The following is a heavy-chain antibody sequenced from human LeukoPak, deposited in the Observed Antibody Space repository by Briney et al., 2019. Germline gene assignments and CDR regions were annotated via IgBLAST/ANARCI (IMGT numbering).Heavy chain of an antibody. Sequence: PSETLSLTCTVSGGSISTSSNHWGWIRQSPGKGLEWIGSIHHSGSTYYNPSLRSRVTLSVDTSNNQFSLKLSSVTAADTAVYYCARGSGWYSSVDYWGQGTLVTVSS. V-gene: IGHV4-39*01. CDR1: GGSISTSSNH. D-gene: IGHD6-19*01. J-gene: IGHJ4*02. CDR3: ARGSGWYSSVDY. CDR2: IHHSGST.